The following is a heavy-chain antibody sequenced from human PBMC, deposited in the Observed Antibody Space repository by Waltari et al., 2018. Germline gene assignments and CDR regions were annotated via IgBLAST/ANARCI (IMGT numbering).Heavy chain of an antibody. Sequence: QVQLQQWGAGLLKPSETLSLTCAVHGGSFSGYYWSWIRRPPGRGLDWIGEINHSGSTNYNPSLKSRVTISVDTSKNQFSLKLSSVTAADTAVYYCARVEGWSGYYHRPYYFDYWGQGTLVTVSS. CDR2: INHSGST. D-gene: IGHD3-3*01. CDR3: ARVEGWSGYYHRPYYFDY. J-gene: IGHJ4*02. V-gene: IGHV4-34*01. CDR1: GGSFSGYY.